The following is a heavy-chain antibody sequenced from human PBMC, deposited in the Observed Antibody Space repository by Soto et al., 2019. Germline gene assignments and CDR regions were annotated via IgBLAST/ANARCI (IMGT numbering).Heavy chain of an antibody. D-gene: IGHD6-6*01. CDR1: GGSISSSSYY. CDR3: ARHLFVEYSSSWWFDP. CDR2: IYYSGST. J-gene: IGHJ5*02. V-gene: IGHV4-39*01. Sequence: TSETLSLTCTVSGGSISSSSYYWGWIRQPPGKGLEWIGSIYYSGSTYYNPSLKSRVTISVDTSKNQFSLKLSSVTAAGTAVYYCARHLFVEYSSSWWFDPWGQGTLVTV.